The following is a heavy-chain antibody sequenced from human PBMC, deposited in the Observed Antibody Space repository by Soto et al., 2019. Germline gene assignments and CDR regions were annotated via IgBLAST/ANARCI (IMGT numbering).Heavy chain of an antibody. V-gene: IGHV3-64*01. CDR1: GFTFSSYA. CDR2: ISSNGGST. CDR3: ERAFRLGYFSSTICYGVDY. Sequence: EVQLVESGGGLVQPGGSLRLSCSASGFTFSSYAMHWVRQAPGKGLEYVSAISSNGGSTYYANSVKGRFTISRDNSKNTLYLQVGSLRADDMAVYCCERAFRLGYFSSTICYGVDYWGQGTPGTVSS. D-gene: IGHD2-2*01. J-gene: IGHJ4*02.